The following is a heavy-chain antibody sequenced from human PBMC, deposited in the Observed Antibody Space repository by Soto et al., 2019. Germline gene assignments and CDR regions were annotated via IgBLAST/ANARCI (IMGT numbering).Heavy chain of an antibody. D-gene: IGHD3-16*01. V-gene: IGHV3-23*01. CDR3: AKQIIEGGDGWEY. J-gene: IGHJ4*02. CDR2: ISDSGSST. Sequence: EVQLLESGGGLVQPGGSLRLSCAASGFTFRSYGMSWGRQAPGKGLEWVSAISDSGSSTYYADSVKGRFAISRDNSKNTLYLQMSSLRAEDTAIYYCAKQIIEGGDGWEYWGQGTLVTVSS. CDR1: GFTFRSYG.